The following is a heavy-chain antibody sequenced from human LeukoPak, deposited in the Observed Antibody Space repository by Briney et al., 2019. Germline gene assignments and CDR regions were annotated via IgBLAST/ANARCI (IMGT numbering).Heavy chain of an antibody. J-gene: IGHJ4*02. CDR3: AKAPLGSVAGTVDY. D-gene: IGHD6-19*01. V-gene: IGHV3-23*01. Sequence: AQCLRLSWAASGFPFSAFSTRWVRQAAGKWLEWVAAISAMGDTTFYADSVKGRFTISRDNSKNTLYLQMNSLRAEDTAVYYCAKAPLGSVAGTVDYWGQGNLVTVSS. CDR1: GFPFSAFS. CDR2: ISAMGDTT.